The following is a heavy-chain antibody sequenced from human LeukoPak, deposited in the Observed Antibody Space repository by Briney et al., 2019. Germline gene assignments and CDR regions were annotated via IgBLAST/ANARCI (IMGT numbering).Heavy chain of an antibody. D-gene: IGHD2-2*01. Sequence: ASVKVSCKASGYTFTSYGISWVRQAPGQGLEWMGWISAYNGNANYAQKLQGRVTMTTDTSTSTAYMELRSLRSDDPAVYYCARECEGGCSRGVNYWGQGTLVTVSS. J-gene: IGHJ4*02. CDR2: ISAYNGNA. CDR3: ARECEGGCSRGVNY. V-gene: IGHV1-18*01. CDR1: GYTFTSYG.